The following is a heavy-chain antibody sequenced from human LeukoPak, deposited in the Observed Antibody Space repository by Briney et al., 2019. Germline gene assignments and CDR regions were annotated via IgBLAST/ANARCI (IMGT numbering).Heavy chain of an antibody. Sequence: SETLSLTCSVSGVSINSHYWSWIRQPPGKGLEWIGYIYTLGNTNYNPSLKSRVSISADTSNNQFSLKMSSVTAADTAVYYCARLYDWFDPWGREPWSPSPQ. V-gene: IGHV4-4*09. CDR2: IYTLGNT. CDR3: ARLYDWFDP. D-gene: IGHD3-16*01. J-gene: IGHJ5*02. CDR1: GVSINSHY.